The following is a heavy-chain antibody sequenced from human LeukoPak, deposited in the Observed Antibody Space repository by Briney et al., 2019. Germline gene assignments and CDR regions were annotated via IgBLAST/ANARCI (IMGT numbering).Heavy chain of an antibody. V-gene: IGHV4-39*07. CDR1: GGSISSSSYY. CDR3: ARGPIRIAARIHFDY. Sequence: SETLSLTCTVSGGSISSSSYYWGWIRQPPGKGLEWIGEINHSGSTNYNPSLKSRVTISVDTSKNQFSLKLSSVTAADAAVYYCARGPIRIAARIHFDYWGQGTLVTVSS. J-gene: IGHJ4*02. D-gene: IGHD6-6*01. CDR2: INHSGST.